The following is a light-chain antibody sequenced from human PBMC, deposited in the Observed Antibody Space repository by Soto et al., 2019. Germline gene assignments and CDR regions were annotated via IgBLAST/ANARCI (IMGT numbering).Light chain of an antibody. CDR3: CSYTSNRAIAV. CDR1: SSDVGSYNR. V-gene: IGLV2-18*03. J-gene: IGLJ1*01. Sequence: QSALTQPPSVSGSPGQSVTISCTGTSSDVGSYNRVSWYQQPPGTAPKLMIYEVSNRPSGVPDRFSGSKSGNTASLATSGIQAEDAADYYCCSYTSNRAIAVFGTGTKLTVL. CDR2: EVS.